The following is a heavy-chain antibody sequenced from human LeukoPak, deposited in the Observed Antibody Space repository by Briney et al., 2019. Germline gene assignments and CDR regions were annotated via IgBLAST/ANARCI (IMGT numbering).Heavy chain of an antibody. CDR1: GASVNSGSSY. D-gene: IGHD3-10*01. CDR3: ASLITMVRGLRSDGFDY. Sequence: PSETLSLTCTVSGASVNSGSSYWSWIRQPPGKRLEWIGYIYYSGSTNYNPSLKSRVTISVDTSKNQFSLKLSSVTAADTAVYYCASLITMVRGLRSDGFDYWSQGTLVTVSS. V-gene: IGHV4-61*01. CDR2: IYYSGST. J-gene: IGHJ4*02.